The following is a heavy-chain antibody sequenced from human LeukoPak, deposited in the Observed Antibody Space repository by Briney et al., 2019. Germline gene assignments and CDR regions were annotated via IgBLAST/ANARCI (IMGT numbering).Heavy chain of an antibody. D-gene: IGHD4-23*01. CDR1: GYTFTSNY. V-gene: IGHV1-69*13. Sequence: SVKASCKASGYTFTSNYIHWVRQAPGQGLEWMGGIIPIFGTANYAQKFQGRVTITADESTSTAYMELSSLRSEDTAVYYCARESARAVGYYYGMDVWGQGTTVTVSS. CDR2: IIPIFGTA. CDR3: ARESARAVGYYYGMDV. J-gene: IGHJ6*02.